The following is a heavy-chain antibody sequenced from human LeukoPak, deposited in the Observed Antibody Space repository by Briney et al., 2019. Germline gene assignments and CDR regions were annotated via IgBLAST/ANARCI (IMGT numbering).Heavy chain of an antibody. D-gene: IGHD3-22*01. CDR3: VKDREQYYDNSGFTFDY. CDR1: GFTFSSYA. Sequence: GGSLRLSCAASGFTFSSYAMSWVRQAPGKGLEWVSALSGSGGATYYADSVRGRFTISRDNSKNTLFLQMNSLRAEDTAVYYCVKDREQYYDNSGFTFDYWGQGTLATVSS. J-gene: IGHJ4*02. V-gene: IGHV3-23*01. CDR2: LSGSGGAT.